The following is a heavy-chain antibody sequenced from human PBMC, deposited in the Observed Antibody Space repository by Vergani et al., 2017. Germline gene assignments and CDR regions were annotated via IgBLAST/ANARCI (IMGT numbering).Heavy chain of an antibody. D-gene: IGHD2-15*01. V-gene: IGHV3-48*04. Sequence: VQLVESGGGVVQPGRSLRLSCAASGFTFSSYSMNWVRQAPGKGLEWVSYISSSSSTIYYADSVKGRFTISRDNAKNSLYLQMNSLRAEDTAVYYCARDGVVVSAPLDYWGQGTLVTVSS. CDR2: ISSSSSTI. CDR1: GFTFSSYS. CDR3: ARDGVVVSAPLDY. J-gene: IGHJ4*02.